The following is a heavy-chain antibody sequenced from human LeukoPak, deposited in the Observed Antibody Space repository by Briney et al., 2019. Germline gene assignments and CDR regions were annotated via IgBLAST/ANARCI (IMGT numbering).Heavy chain of an antibody. J-gene: IGHJ4*02. CDR3: AREDYGEQNFDY. CDR1: GGSFSGYY. D-gene: IGHD4-17*01. Sequence: SETLSLTCAVYGGSFSGYYWSWIRQPPGKGLEWIGEINRSGSTNYNPSLKGRVTISVDTSKNQFSLKLSSVTAADTAVYYCAREDYGEQNFDYWGQGTLVTVSS. V-gene: IGHV4-34*01. CDR2: INRSGST.